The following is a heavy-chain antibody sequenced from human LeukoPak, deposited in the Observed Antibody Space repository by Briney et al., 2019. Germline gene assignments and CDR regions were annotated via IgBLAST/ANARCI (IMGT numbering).Heavy chain of an antibody. CDR1: GGSISNYY. D-gene: IGHD3-9*01. J-gene: IGHJ6*03. CDR2: IYYSGST. CDR3: ARAKDYDILTGYHLRPYYYYYMDV. Sequence: SETLSLTCTVSGGSISNYYWNWIRQPPGKGLEWIGYIYYSGSTNYNPSLKSRVTISVDTSKNQFSLKLSSVTAADTAVYYCARAKDYDILTGYHLRPYYYYYMDVWGKGTTVTISS. V-gene: IGHV4-59*01.